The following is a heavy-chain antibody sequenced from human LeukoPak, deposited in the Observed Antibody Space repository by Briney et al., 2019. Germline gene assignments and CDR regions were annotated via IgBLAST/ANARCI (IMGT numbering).Heavy chain of an antibody. CDR1: GYIFTELS. CDR2: FYPEDGEM. CDR3: ATDMSSGESSGSFDY. J-gene: IGHJ4*02. Sequence: ASVKVSCKVSGYIFTELSMHWVRQAPGKGLEWMGGFYPEDGEMIYAQKLQGRVTMTEDTSTDTAYMDLSSLRSEDTAVYYCATDMSSGESSGSFDYWGQGTLVTVSS. D-gene: IGHD3-22*01. V-gene: IGHV1-24*01.